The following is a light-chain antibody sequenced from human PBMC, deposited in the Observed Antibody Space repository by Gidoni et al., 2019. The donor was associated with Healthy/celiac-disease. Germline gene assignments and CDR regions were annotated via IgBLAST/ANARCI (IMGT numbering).Light chain of an antibody. J-gene: IGKJ1*01. Sequence: VMTQSTDYRGVSLGGRATINCKSSQSVLYSSNNKNYVAWYQQKPGQPPKLLIYWASTRESGVPDRFSGSGSGTDFTLTISSLQAEDVAVYYCQQYYSTPQTFGQGTKVEIK. CDR2: WAS. V-gene: IGKV4-1*01. CDR3: QQYYSTPQT. CDR1: QSVLYSSNNKNY.